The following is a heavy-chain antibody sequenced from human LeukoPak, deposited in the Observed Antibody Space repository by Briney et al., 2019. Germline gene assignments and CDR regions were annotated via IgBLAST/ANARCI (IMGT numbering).Heavy chain of an antibody. D-gene: IGHD3-9*01. Sequence: GALRLSCAASGFPFSTQAMSWVRPAPGKGLERVSAISGSGGTTYYADSVKGRFTISRDNSKNALYLQMNSLRAEDTAVYFCAAGYSALWGQGTLVTVSS. V-gene: IGHV3-23*01. J-gene: IGHJ4*02. CDR1: GFPFSTQA. CDR2: ISGSGGTT. CDR3: AAGYSAL.